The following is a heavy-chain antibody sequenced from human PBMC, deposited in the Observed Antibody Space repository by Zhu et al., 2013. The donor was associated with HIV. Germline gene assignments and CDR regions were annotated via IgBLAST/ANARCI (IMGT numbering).Heavy chain of an antibody. D-gene: IGHD3-22*01. CDR3: ARGHSTYYYDSSGYYHYFDY. V-gene: IGHV1-69*06. J-gene: IGHJ4*02. CDR2: IIPIFGTA. Sequence: QVQLVQSGAEVKKPGSSVKVSCKASGGTFSSYAISWVRQAPGQGLEWMGGIIPIFGTANYAQKFQGRVTITADKSTSTAYMELSSLRSEDTAVYYCARGHSTYYYDSSGYYHYFDYWGQGTRGHRLL. CDR1: GGTFSSYA.